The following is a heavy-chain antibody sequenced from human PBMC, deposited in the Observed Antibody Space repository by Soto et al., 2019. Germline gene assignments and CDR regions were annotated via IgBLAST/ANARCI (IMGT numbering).Heavy chain of an antibody. Sequence: QVQLQESGPGLVKPSQTLSLTFSVSGVSISSGGYYWSWIRQHPGQGVEWIGHIYHSGSTKYNPSLKSRLTISVDKSKNQFYLKLNSVTAADTAVYYCARDTYGGYFDFWGQGTLVTVSS. CDR2: IYHSGST. D-gene: IGHD3-16*01. V-gene: IGHV4-31*03. CDR1: GVSISSGGYY. J-gene: IGHJ4*02. CDR3: ARDTYGGYFDF.